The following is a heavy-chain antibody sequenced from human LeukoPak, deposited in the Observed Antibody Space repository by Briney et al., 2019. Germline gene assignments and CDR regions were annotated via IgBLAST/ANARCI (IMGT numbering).Heavy chain of an antibody. Sequence: GGSPRLSCSASGITLREYTLSWVRLAPGKGLEWVSGISGSSTFYADFVKGRFTISKDIFRNTAYLQLNSLSVADTAIYYCATLYEIYSDHWGQGTLVTVSS. CDR2: ISGSST. J-gene: IGHJ1*01. CDR3: ATLYEIYSDH. V-gene: IGHV3-23*01. D-gene: IGHD4-17*01. CDR1: GITLREYT.